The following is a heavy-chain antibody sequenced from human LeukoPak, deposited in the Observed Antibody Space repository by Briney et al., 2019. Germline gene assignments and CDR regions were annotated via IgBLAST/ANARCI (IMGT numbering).Heavy chain of an antibody. CDR3: ARGPPFLGNLF. V-gene: IGHV4-39*07. CDR1: GDSISSSTNY. J-gene: IGHJ4*02. D-gene: IGHD4-23*01. CDR2: IYFGGGT. Sequence: NPSETLSLTCTVSGDSISSSTNYWGWIRQPPGKGLEWIGSIYFGGGTYYNPSLKSRITISVDGSKNQFSLRVTSATVADTAVYYCARGPPFLGNLFWGQGTLVTVSS.